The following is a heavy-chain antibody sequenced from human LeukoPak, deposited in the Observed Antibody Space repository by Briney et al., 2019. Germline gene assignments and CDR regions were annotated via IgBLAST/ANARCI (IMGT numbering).Heavy chain of an antibody. J-gene: IGHJ4*02. D-gene: IGHD3-22*01. Sequence: SESLSLTCAVYGGSFSGYYWSWIRQAPEWGLEWIGEINHDGSTNYNPYLKSRVTISLDTSKNPFYLKLSSVTAADTAVYYCARRYYDSSDYFKIHYFDYWGQGTLVTVSS. CDR3: ARRYYDSSDYFKIHYFDY. V-gene: IGHV4-34*01. CDR2: INHDGST. CDR1: GGSFSGYY.